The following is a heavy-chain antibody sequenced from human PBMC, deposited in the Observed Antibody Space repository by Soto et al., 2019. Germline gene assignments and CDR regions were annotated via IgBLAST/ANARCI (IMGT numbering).Heavy chain of an antibody. D-gene: IGHD4-17*01. CDR3: GREFRRIPASTETYYYYAMDV. CDR2: IIPILGIA. Sequence: SVKVSCKASGGTFSSYTISWVRQAPGQGLEWMGRIIPILGIANYAQKFQGRVTITADKSTSTAYMELSSLRSEDTAVYYCGREFRRIPASTETYYYYAMDVCGERT. J-gene: IGHJ6*02. V-gene: IGHV1-69*04. CDR1: GGTFSSYT.